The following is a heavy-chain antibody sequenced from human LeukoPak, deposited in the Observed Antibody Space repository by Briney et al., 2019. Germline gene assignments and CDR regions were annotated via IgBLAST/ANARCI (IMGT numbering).Heavy chain of an antibody. CDR1: GGSITSHY. Sequence: SETLSLTCTVSGGSITSHYWSWVRQPPGKGLEWIAYLFDSVRTKDNPSLKSRLTLSADTSKNQFSLRLNSVTAADTAVYYCATIKRGSIFGYFDFWGQGIKVTVCS. D-gene: IGHD5-18*01. J-gene: IGHJ4*02. CDR2: LFDSVRT. CDR3: ATIKRGSIFGYFDF. V-gene: IGHV4-59*11.